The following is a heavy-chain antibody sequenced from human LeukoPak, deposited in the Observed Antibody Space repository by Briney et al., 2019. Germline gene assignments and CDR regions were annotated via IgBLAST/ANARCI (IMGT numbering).Heavy chain of an antibody. Sequence: PGGSLRLSCAASGFTFSSYAMSWVRQAPGKGLEWVSAISGSGGSTYYADSVKGRFTISRDNSKNTLYLQMNSLRAEDTAVYYCAKDYYYDSSGCIFDYWGQGTLVTVSS. CDR1: GFTFSSYA. J-gene: IGHJ4*02. V-gene: IGHV3-23*01. D-gene: IGHD3-22*01. CDR2: ISGSGGST. CDR3: AKDYYYDSSGCIFDY.